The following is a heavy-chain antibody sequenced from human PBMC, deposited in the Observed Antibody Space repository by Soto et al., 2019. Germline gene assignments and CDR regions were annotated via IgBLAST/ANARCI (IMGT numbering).Heavy chain of an antibody. D-gene: IGHD6-19*01. CDR2: LSYLGTT. V-gene: IGHV4-39*01. CDR1: NDSIRSGTYY. CDR3: ATGRSDSGRHEEHF. Sequence: SQTLSLTCTVSNDSIRSGTYYWAWIRQPPGRGLEWIGSLSYLGTTDYNPSLKSRVTISKDASKNQFSLKLTSMTAADTAVYYCATGRSDSGRHEEHFCGQGTLVTVSS. J-gene: IGHJ4*02.